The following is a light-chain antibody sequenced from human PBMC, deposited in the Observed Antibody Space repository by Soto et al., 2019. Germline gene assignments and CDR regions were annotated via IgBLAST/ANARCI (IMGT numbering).Light chain of an antibody. J-gene: IGLJ2*01. V-gene: IGLV2-14*03. CDR2: DVS. Sequence: QSALTQPASVSGSPGQSITISCTGTSSDVGGYNYVSWYQQHPGRAPKLIIYDVSNRPSGVSNLFSGSKSGNTASLTISGLQAEDEADYYCISYTSISNLIFGGGTKLTVL. CDR1: SSDVGGYNY. CDR3: ISYTSISNLI.